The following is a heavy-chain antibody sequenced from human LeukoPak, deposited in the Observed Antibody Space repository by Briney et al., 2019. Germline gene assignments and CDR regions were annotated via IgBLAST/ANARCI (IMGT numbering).Heavy chain of an antibody. J-gene: IGHJ4*02. V-gene: IGHV1-2*02. CDR3: ARDRGKQMATISPIFDY. CDR1: GYTFAAYY. D-gene: IGHD5-24*01. CDR2: INPNSGGT. Sequence: ASVKVSCKASGYTFAAYYMHWVRQAPGQGLEWMGWINPNSGGTNYAQKFQGRVTMTRDTSISTAYMELSRLRSDDTAVYYCARDRGKQMATISPIFDYWGQGTLVTVSS.